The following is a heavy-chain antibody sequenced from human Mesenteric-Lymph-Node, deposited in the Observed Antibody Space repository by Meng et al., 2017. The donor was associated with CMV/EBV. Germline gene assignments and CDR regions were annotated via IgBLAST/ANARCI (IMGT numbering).Heavy chain of an antibody. V-gene: IGHV3-48*03. CDR2: ISDSGSTI. CDR1: GFTFSSYE. CDR3: AGDSPRPYGLDV. J-gene: IGHJ6*02. Sequence: GESLKISCAASGFTFSSYEFNWVRQPPGKGLEWLSYISDSGSTIYYADSVKGRFTISRDNAKNSLYLQMNSLGAEDTAVYYCAGDSPRPYGLDVWGQGTTVTVSS.